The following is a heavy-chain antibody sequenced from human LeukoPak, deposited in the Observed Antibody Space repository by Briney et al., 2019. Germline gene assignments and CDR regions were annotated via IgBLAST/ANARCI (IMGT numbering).Heavy chain of an antibody. V-gene: IGHV3-21*01. CDR1: GFTFSSYS. D-gene: IGHD1-1*01. Sequence: PGGSLRLSCAASGFTFSSYSMNWVRQAPGKGLEWVSSMSSSSSYIYYADSVKGRFTIARDNANTAVYLQMSSLRAEDTAVYYCARDPHWPVWGKGTTVTVSS. J-gene: IGHJ6*04. CDR2: MSSSSSYI. CDR3: ARDPHWPV.